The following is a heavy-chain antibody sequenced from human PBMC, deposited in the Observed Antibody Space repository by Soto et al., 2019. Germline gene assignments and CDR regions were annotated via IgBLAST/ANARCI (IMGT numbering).Heavy chain of an antibody. Sequence: GGSLRLSCAASGFTFSSYAMSWVRQAPGKGLEWVSAISGSGGSTYYADSVKGRFTISRDNSKNTLYLQMNSLRAEDTAVYYCAAGYSGYDYYFDYWGQGTLVTVSS. CDR2: ISGSGGST. D-gene: IGHD5-12*01. V-gene: IGHV3-23*01. CDR3: AAGYSGYDYYFDY. CDR1: GFTFSSYA. J-gene: IGHJ4*02.